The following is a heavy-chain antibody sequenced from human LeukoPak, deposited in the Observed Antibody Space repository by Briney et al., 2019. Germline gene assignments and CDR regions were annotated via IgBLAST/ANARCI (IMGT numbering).Heavy chain of an antibody. CDR2: IKQDGSEK. CDR3: ARDIGDCSSLSCYDQYYYMDV. V-gene: IGHV3-7*01. CDR1: GFTFSNYW. D-gene: IGHD2-2*01. Sequence: GGSLRLSCAATGFTFSNYWMAWVRQAPGKGLEWVANIKQDGSEKYYVDSVTGRFTISRDNTKSSLYLQMNSLRAEDTAVYYCARDIGDCSSLSCYDQYYYMDVWGKGTTVTVSS. J-gene: IGHJ6*03.